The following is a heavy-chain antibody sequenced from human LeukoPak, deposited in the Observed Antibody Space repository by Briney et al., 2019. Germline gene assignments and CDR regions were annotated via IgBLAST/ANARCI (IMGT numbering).Heavy chain of an antibody. D-gene: IGHD2-21*02. Sequence: SVKVSCKVSGYTLTELSMHWVRQAPGQGLEWMGGIIPIFGTANYAQKFQGRVTITADESTSTAYMELSSLRSEDTAVYYCARGAPLARTAPYYWGQGTLVTVSS. J-gene: IGHJ4*02. CDR2: IIPIFGTA. CDR3: ARGAPLARTAPYY. CDR1: GYTLTELS. V-gene: IGHV1-69*13.